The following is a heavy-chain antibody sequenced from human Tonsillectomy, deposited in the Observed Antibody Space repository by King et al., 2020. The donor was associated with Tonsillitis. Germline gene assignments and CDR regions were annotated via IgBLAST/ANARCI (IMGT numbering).Heavy chain of an antibody. CDR1: GYNFTTYW. D-gene: IGHD3-16*01. CDR2: IYPYDSDA. V-gene: IGHV5-51*01. J-gene: IGHJ4*02. CDR3: ARGEGFDFDY. Sequence: VQLVESGAEVKKPGESLKISCKVSGYNFTTYWIGCVRQMPGKGLEWMGIIYPYDSDASYSRSFQGQVSMPADKSILTAYLQWSSLKASDTAIFHCARGEGFDFDYWGQGTLVTVSS.